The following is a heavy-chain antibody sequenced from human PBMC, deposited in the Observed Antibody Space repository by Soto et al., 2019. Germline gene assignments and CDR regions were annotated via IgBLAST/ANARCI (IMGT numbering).Heavy chain of an antibody. CDR2: IFPSGST. D-gene: IGHD3-10*01. J-gene: IGHJ6*02. Sequence: SETLSLTGTLSRASIDSVDYYWTGVRQAPRMGLEWIGDIFPSGSTYYTPSPQRRVTISLDTSKNHFSLKLSSVTPADTAVYYCARDRYYGSGTYYNFSSGMDVWGQGTTVT. V-gene: IGHV4-30-4*02. CDR3: ARDRYYGSGTYYNFSSGMDV. CDR1: RASIDSVDYY.